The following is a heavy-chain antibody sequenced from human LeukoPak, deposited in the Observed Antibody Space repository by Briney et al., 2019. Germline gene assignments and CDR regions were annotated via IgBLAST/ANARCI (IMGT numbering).Heavy chain of an antibody. CDR2: VSDSGTRT. Sequence: GESLRLSCAASGLTFNSYVMNWVRQAPGKGLEWVSVVSDSGTRTFYAASVKGRFTISRDNSNNTLYLQMNSLRAEDTAIYYCAKGYLDGWGHLDHWGQGALVTVSS. CDR3: AKGYLDGWGHLDH. CDR1: GLTFNSYV. J-gene: IGHJ4*02. V-gene: IGHV3-23*01. D-gene: IGHD5-24*01.